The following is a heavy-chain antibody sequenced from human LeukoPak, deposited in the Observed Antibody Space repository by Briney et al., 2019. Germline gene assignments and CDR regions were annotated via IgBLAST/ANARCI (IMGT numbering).Heavy chain of an antibody. CDR1: GFTFSNYA. CDR3: ARDLLGMDV. V-gene: IGHV3-30-3*01. J-gene: IGHJ6*02. Sequence: GGSLRLSCAASGFTFSNYAMHWVRQAPGKGLEWVAVILFDGSNKYTDSVKGRFTISRDNSKNTLYLQMNSLRAEDTAVYYCARDLLGMDVWAKGPRSPSP. CDR2: ILFDGSNK.